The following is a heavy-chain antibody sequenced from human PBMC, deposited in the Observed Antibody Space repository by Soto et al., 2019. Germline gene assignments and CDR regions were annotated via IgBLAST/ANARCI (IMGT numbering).Heavy chain of an antibody. D-gene: IGHD3-3*01. CDR3: ARGTVSGLHYFDY. Sequence: GGSLRLSCAASGFTFSSYSMNWVRQAPGKGLEWVSSISSSSSYIYYADSVKGRFTISRDNAKNSLYLQMNSLRAEDTAVYYCARGTVSGLHYFDYWGQGTLVTVSS. V-gene: IGHV3-21*01. CDR2: ISSSSSYI. J-gene: IGHJ4*02. CDR1: GFTFSSYS.